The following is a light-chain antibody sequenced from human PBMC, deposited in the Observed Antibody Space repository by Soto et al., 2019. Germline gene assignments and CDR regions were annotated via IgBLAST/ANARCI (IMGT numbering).Light chain of an antibody. CDR2: SAS. J-gene: IGKJ2*01. V-gene: IGKV3-15*01. Sequence: EIVMTQSPATLPVSPGESATLSCRASQSIASNLAWYQQKPGQAPRLLIHSASARATGIPPRFSGSGSGTEFTLTISSLQSEDFAVYYCQQHNYWPSFGQGTNLEIK. CDR3: QQHNYWPS. CDR1: QSIASN.